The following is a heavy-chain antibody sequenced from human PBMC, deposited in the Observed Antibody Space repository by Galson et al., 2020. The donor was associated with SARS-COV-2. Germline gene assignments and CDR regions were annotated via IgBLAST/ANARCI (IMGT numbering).Heavy chain of an antibody. V-gene: IGHV1-46*01. CDR3: ARALNYDFWSGYDY. CDR1: GSTFTTHY. CDR2: INPSGGST. J-gene: IGHJ4*02. Sequence: SGSTFTTHYIHWVRQAPGQGLEWMGIINPSGGSTSYAEKFQGRVTMTRDTSTSTVYMELSSLRSEDTAVYYCARALNYDFWSGYDYWGQGTLDTVSS. D-gene: IGHD3-3*01.